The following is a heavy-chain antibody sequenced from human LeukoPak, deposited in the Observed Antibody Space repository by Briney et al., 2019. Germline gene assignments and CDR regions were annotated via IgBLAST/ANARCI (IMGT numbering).Heavy chain of an antibody. Sequence: GGSLRLSCAASGFTLDRYWMHWVRQTPGKRLVWVSRINQDGRYITYADSVQGRFTISRDNSKNTLSLQMNTLRADDTAVYYCVRDNYGGILDFWGQGTLVTVSS. CDR3: VRDNYGGILDF. J-gene: IGHJ4*02. CDR1: GFTLDRYW. D-gene: IGHD2-21*01. V-gene: IGHV3-74*01. CDR2: INQDGRYI.